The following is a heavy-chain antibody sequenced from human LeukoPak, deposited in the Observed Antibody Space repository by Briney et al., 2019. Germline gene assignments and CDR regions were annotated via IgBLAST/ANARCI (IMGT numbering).Heavy chain of an antibody. CDR1: GDSISTYY. Sequence: PSETLSLTCTVSGDSISTYYWSWIRQPPGKGLEWIGYISHSGDTSYNASLKSRVTMSIDTSKNQFALNLRSVTTADTAVYYCARDHWLSSSNDLYYYGLDGLGQGTTGTGSS. CDR3: ARDHWLSSSNDLYYYGLDG. D-gene: IGHD1-1*01. CDR2: ISHSGDT. V-gene: IGHV4-59*01. J-gene: IGHJ6*02.